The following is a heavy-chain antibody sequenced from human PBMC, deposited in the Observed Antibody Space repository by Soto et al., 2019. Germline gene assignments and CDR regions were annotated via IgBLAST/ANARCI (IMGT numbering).Heavy chain of an antibody. CDR3: ARDTEMDV. Sequence: FSSYAMHWVRQAPGKGLEWVAVISYDGSNKYYADSVKGRFTISRDNSKNTLYLQMNSLRAEDTAVYYCARDTEMDVWGQGTTVTVSS. V-gene: IGHV3-30-3*01. CDR2: ISYDGSNK. CDR1: FSSYA. J-gene: IGHJ6*02. D-gene: IGHD4-17*01.